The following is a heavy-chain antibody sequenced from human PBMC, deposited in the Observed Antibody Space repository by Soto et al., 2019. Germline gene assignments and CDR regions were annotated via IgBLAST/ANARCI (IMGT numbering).Heavy chain of an antibody. Sequence: PSETLSLTCAVYGGSFSGYYWSWIRQPPGKGLEWIGEINHSGSTNYNPSLKSRVTISVDTSKNQFSLKLSSVTAADTAVYYCARVSLYYYGSGSYDIRWFDPWGQGTLVTVSS. D-gene: IGHD3-10*01. J-gene: IGHJ5*02. CDR2: INHSGST. CDR1: GGSFSGYY. V-gene: IGHV4-34*01. CDR3: ARVSLYYYGSGSYDIRWFDP.